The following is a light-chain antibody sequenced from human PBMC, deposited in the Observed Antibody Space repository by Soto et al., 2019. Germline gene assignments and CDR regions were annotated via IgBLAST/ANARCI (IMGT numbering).Light chain of an antibody. V-gene: IGLV2-23*01. Sequence: QSALTQPASVSGSPGQSIIISCSGGISDVGGYNLVSWYQHHPDKAPKVIIYEGTKRPSGVSTRFSGSKSGNTASLTISGLQAEDEADYYCAAWDDSLNGYVFATGTKLTVL. CDR3: AAWDDSLNGYV. CDR2: EGT. J-gene: IGLJ1*01. CDR1: ISDVGGYNL.